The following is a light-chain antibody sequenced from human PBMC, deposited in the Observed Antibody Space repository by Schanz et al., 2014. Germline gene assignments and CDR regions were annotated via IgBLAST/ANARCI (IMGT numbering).Light chain of an antibody. CDR1: SIYKY. CDR2: EVT. CDR3: QSYDKSLHGSV. Sequence: QSALTQPPSASGSPGQSVTISCTGSSIYKYVSWYQQHPGKAPKLMIYEVTERPSGVPDRFSGSRSGNTASLTITGLQAEDEADYYCQSYDKSLHGSVFGGGTKLTVL. J-gene: IGLJ3*02. V-gene: IGLV2-8*01.